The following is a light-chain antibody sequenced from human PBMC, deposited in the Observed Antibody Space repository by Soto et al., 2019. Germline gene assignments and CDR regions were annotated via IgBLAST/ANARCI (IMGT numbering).Light chain of an antibody. CDR1: QSVSSSY. CDR2: GAS. Sequence: EIVLTQSPGTLSLSPGERATLSCRASQSVSSSYLAWYQQKPGQAPRLLIYGASSRATGIPDSFSGSGSGTDFTLTISRLEPEDFAVYYCQQYGSSLSLYTFGQGTKLEIK. CDR3: QQYGSSLSLYT. V-gene: IGKV3-20*01. J-gene: IGKJ2*01.